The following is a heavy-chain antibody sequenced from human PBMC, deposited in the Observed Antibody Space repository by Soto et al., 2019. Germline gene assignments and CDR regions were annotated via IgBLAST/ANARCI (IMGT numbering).Heavy chain of an antibody. J-gene: IGHJ3*01. V-gene: IGHV3-53*02. D-gene: IGHD1-26*01. Sequence: EVQLVETGGGLIQPGGSLRLSCAASGFIVSNNYMSWVRQAPGKGLEWVSVLYSGGGTYYADSVKGRFTISRDSSKNTLYLQMTSLSDEDTAVYFCARGGANDAFEVWDQGTMVTVSS. CDR2: LYSGGGT. CDR3: ARGGANDAFEV. CDR1: GFIVSNNY.